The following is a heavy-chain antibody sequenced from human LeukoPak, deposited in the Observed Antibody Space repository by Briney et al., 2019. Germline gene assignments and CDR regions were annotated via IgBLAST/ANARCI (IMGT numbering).Heavy chain of an antibody. CDR3: ARGSIAARLFDY. D-gene: IGHD6-6*01. CDR2: LSAYNGNT. Sequence: ASVKVSCKASGYIFTSYGISWVRQAPGQGLEWMGWLSAYNGNTNYAQKLQGRVTMTTDTSTSTAYMELRSLRSDDTAVYYCARGSIAARLFDYWGQGTLVTVSS. CDR1: GYIFTSYG. J-gene: IGHJ4*02. V-gene: IGHV1-18*01.